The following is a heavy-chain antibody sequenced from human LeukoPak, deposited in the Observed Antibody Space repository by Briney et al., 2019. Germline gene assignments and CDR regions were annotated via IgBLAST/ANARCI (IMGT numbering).Heavy chain of an antibody. J-gene: IGHJ4*02. Sequence: ASVKVSCKASGGTFSSYAISWVRQAPGQGLEWMGGIIPIFGTANYAQKFQGRVTITADESTSTAYMGLSSLRSEDTAVYYCAKSIAAAGTIYFDYWGQGTLVTVSS. CDR1: GGTFSSYA. CDR3: AKSIAAAGTIYFDY. D-gene: IGHD6-13*01. CDR2: IIPIFGTA. V-gene: IGHV1-69*13.